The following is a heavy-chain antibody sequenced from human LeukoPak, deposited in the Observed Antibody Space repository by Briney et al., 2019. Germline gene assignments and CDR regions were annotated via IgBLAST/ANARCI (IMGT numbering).Heavy chain of an antibody. CDR1: GFSFSAYA. V-gene: IGHV3-23*01. CDR3: AKDIVIIPAASYAFDI. CDR2: ISGSGAST. Sequence: GGSLRLSCAASGFSFSAYAMSWVRQAPGKGLEWVSVISGSGASTYYADSVKGRFIISRDNSKNTLYLQTNSLRAEDTAVYYCAKDIVIIPAASYAFDIWGQGTMVIVSS. J-gene: IGHJ3*02. D-gene: IGHD2-2*01.